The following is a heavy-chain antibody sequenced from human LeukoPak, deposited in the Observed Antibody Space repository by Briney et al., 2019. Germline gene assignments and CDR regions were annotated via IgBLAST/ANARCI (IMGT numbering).Heavy chain of an antibody. CDR3: ASSYDSSGYYAGDAFDI. CDR2: IYPGDSDT. D-gene: IGHD3-22*01. Sequence: GESLKISCKGSGCSFTSYWIGWVRQMPGKGLEWMGIIYPGDSDTRYSPSFQGQVTISADKSISTAYLQWSSLKASDTAMYYCASSYDSSGYYAGDAFDIWGQGTMVTVSS. V-gene: IGHV5-51*01. J-gene: IGHJ3*02. CDR1: GCSFTSYW.